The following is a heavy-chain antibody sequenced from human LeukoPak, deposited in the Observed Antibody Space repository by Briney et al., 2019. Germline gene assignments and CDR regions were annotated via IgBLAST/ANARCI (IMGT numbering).Heavy chain of an antibody. V-gene: IGHV4-39*01. CDR3: ARRRYYDSTGFLD. CDR2: IYYSGSS. D-gene: IGHD3-22*01. J-gene: IGHJ1*01. Sequence: SETLSLTCTVSGDSISSSSYYWGWVRQPPGKGLEWIGDIYYSGSSYYSPSLKSRVTISLDTSKNQFSLKLRSVTAADTAVYYCARRRYYDSTGFLDWGQGSLVSVPS. CDR1: GDSISSSSYY.